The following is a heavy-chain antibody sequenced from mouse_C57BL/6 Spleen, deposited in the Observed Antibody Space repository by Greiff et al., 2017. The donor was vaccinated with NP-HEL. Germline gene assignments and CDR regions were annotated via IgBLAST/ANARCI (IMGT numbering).Heavy chain of an antibody. CDR2: INPGSGGT. Sequence: VQLQQSGAELVRPGTSVKVSCKASGYAFTNYLIEWVKQRPGQGLEWIGVINPGSGGTNYNEKFKGKATLTADKSSSTAYMQLSSLTSEDSAVYCWARSRDYDKGFAYWGQGTLVTVSA. J-gene: IGHJ3*01. CDR1: GYAFTNYL. V-gene: IGHV1-54*01. D-gene: IGHD2-4*01. CDR3: ARSRDYDKGFAY.